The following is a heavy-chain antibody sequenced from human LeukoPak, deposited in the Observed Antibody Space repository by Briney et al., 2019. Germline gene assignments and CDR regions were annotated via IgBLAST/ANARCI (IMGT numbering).Heavy chain of an antibody. J-gene: IGHJ3*01. CDR3: ARDPHYHDRSGSFV. CDR2: IYYSGSA. D-gene: IGHD3-22*01. Sequence: SETLSLTCTVSGGSISSGDYFWSWIRQPPGKGLEWIVYIYYSGSAYYNPSLKSRVTISVDTSKNQFSLKLSPVTAADTAVYYCARDPHYHDRSGSFVWGQGTMVTVSS. V-gene: IGHV4-30-4*08. CDR1: GGSISSGDYF.